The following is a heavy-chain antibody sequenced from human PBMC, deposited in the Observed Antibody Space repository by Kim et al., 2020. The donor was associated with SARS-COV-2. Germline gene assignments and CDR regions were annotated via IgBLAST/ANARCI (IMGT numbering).Heavy chain of an antibody. Sequence: GESLKISCKGSGYSFTSYWIGWVRQMPGKGLEWLGIIYPGDSDFRYSPSFQGQVTISADKSISTAYLQWSSLKASDSAIYYCARRMVPADIGGDSNYFYGLDVWGQGTTVTVSS. D-gene: IGHD2-2*02. CDR1: GYSFTSYW. CDR2: IYPGDSDF. CDR3: ARRMVPADIGGDSNYFYGLDV. V-gene: IGHV5-51*01. J-gene: IGHJ6*02.